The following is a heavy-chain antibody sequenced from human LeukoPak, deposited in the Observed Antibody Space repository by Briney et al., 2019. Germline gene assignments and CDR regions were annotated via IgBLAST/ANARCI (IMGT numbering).Heavy chain of an antibody. CDR3: AKAMITIGGVVIGD. Sequence: GGSLRLSCAASGFTFSSYGMHWVRQAPGKGLEWVAVIWYDGSNKYYADSVKGRFTISRDNSKNTLYLQMNSLRAEDTAVYYCAKAMITIGGVVIGDWGQGTLVTVSS. D-gene: IGHD3-16*01. J-gene: IGHJ4*02. CDR1: GFTFSSYG. V-gene: IGHV3-33*06. CDR2: IWYDGSNK.